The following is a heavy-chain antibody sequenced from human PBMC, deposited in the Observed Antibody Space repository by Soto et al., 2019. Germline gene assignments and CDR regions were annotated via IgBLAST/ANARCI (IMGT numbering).Heavy chain of an antibody. J-gene: IGHJ3*02. CDR2: IIPILGGT. CDR3: AKGLGYCSGPSCHDTFDI. CDR1: GGTFSSYT. D-gene: IGHD2-15*01. V-gene: IGHV1-69*02. Sequence: ASLKVSCKASGGTFSSYTISWVRQAPGQGHEWMGRIIPILGGTTYAQKFQGRVTMTRDTSTSTVYMELSSLRSDDTAVYYCAKGLGYCSGPSCHDTFDIWGQGTLVTVSS.